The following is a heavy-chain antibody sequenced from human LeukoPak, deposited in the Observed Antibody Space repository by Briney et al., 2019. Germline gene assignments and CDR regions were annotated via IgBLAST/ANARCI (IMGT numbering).Heavy chain of an antibody. Sequence: ASVKVSCKASGYTFTSYGISWVRQAPGQGLEWMGWISDYNGNTNYAQKLQGRVTMTTDTSTSTAYMELRSLRSDDTAVYYCARGSPLVRPPSGYFDYWGQGTLVTVSS. CDR1: GYTFTSYG. CDR2: ISDYNGNT. CDR3: ARGSPLVRPPSGYFDY. D-gene: IGHD6-13*01. V-gene: IGHV1-18*04. J-gene: IGHJ4*02.